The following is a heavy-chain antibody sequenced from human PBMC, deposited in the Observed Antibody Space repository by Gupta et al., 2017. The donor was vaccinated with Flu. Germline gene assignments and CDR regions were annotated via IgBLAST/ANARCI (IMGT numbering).Heavy chain of an antibody. CDR3: ARGPTTPDYGDYDFDY. Sequence: EVQLVESGGGLVQPGGSLRLSCAASGFTVSSNYMSWVRQAPGKGLEWVSVIYSGGSTYYADSVKGRFTISRHNSKNTLYLQMNSLRAEDTAVYYCARGPTTPDYGDYDFDYWGQGTLVTVSS. V-gene: IGHV3-53*04. D-gene: IGHD4-17*01. J-gene: IGHJ4*02. CDR2: IYSGGST. CDR1: GFTVSSNY.